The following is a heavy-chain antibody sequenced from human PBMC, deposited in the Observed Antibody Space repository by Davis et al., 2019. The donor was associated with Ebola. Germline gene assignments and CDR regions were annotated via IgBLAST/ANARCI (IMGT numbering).Heavy chain of an antibody. V-gene: IGHV4-59*01. CDR3: ARQNGDSRFDYYYGMDV. J-gene: IGHJ6*02. CDR2: INYSGNT. D-gene: IGHD4-17*01. CDR1: SGSISSYY. Sequence: SETLSLTCTVSSGSISSYYWSWIRQPPGKGLEWIGYINYSGNTKYSPSLKSRVSISVDTSKNQFSLKLSSVTAADTAVYYCARQNGDSRFDYYYGMDVWGQGTTVTVSS.